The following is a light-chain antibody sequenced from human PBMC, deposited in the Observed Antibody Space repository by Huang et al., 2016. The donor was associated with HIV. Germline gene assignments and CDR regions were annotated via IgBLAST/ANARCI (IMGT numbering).Light chain of an antibody. CDR3: QQYGSSLST. CDR1: QSVSSSY. J-gene: IGKJ2*01. Sequence: EIVLTQSPGTLSLSPGERATLSCRASQSVSSSYLGWYQQQSGQAPRLLIYGAASRATGIPDRFSGSGSGTDFTLTISRLEPEDFAVYYCQQYGSSLSTFGQGTKVEIK. CDR2: GAA. V-gene: IGKV3-20*01.